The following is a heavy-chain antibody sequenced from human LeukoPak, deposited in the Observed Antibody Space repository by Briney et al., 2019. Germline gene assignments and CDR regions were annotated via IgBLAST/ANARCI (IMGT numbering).Heavy chain of an antibody. CDR3: AREEPYCSSTSCYGAGAFDI. Sequence: GASVKVSCKASGYTFTGYYMHWVRQAPGQGLEWMGWISPNSGGTNYAQKFQGRVTMTRDTSISTAYMELSRLRSDDTAVYYCAREEPYCSSTSCYGAGAFDIWGQGTMVTVSS. CDR1: GYTFTGYY. D-gene: IGHD2-2*01. CDR2: ISPNSGGT. J-gene: IGHJ3*02. V-gene: IGHV1-2*02.